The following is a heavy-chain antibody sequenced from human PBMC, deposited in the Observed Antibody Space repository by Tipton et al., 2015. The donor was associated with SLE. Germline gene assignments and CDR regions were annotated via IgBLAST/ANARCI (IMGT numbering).Heavy chain of an antibody. Sequence: TLSLTCTVSGGSISSGYYYWSWIRQPPGKGLEWIGSIAYSGSTYYNPSLKSRVTISVDTSKNHFSLKVTSVTATDTAVYYCARGGGYPIYYYGLDVWGQGTTVTVSS. V-gene: IGHV4-39*02. CDR2: IAYSGST. J-gene: IGHJ6*02. CDR1: GGSISSGYYY. D-gene: IGHD3-16*01. CDR3: ARGGGYPIYYYGLDV.